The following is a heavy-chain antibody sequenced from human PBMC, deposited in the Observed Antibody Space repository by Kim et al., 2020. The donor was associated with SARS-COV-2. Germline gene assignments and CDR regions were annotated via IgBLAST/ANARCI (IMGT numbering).Heavy chain of an antibody. CDR2: IYYSGST. J-gene: IGHJ6*02. V-gene: IGHV4-59*01. Sequence: SETLSLTCTVSGGSISSYYWSWIRQPPGKGLEWIGYIYYSGSTNYNPSLKSRVTISVDTSKNQFSLKLSSVTAADTAVYYCARGYSSSWYKNYYYYYGMDVWGQGTTVTVSS. CDR1: GGSISSYY. D-gene: IGHD6-13*01. CDR3: ARGYSSSWYKNYYYYYGMDV.